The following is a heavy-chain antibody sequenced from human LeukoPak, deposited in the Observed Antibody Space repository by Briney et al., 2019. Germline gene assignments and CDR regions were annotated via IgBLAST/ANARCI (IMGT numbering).Heavy chain of an antibody. Sequence: SQTLSLTCTVSGGSVRSYYWSWIRQPPGKGLEWIAYIYYSGSTNYNPSLKSRVTISVDTSKNQFSLKLSSVTAADTAVYYCAREGGGFDYWGQGTLVTVSS. V-gene: IGHV4-59*02. CDR2: IYYSGST. J-gene: IGHJ4*02. D-gene: IGHD2-15*01. CDR1: GGSVRSYY. CDR3: AREGGGFDY.